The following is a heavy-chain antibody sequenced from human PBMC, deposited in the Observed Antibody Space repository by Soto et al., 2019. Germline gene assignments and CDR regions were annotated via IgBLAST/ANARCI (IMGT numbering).Heavy chain of an antibody. V-gene: IGHV1-69*13. J-gene: IGHJ6*02. CDR1: GGTFSSYS. CDR3: ARGGSIQLWAYYYYGMYV. D-gene: IGHD5-18*01. Sequence: SVKLSCKASGGTFSSYSISWVRQAPGQGLEWMGGIIPIFGTANYAQKFQGRVTITADESTSTAYMELSSLRSEDTAVYYCARGGSIQLWAYYYYGMYVWGQGTTVTVSS. CDR2: IIPIFGTA.